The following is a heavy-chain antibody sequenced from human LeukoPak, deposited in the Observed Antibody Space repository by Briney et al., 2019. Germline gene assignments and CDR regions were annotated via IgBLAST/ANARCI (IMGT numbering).Heavy chain of an antibody. D-gene: IGHD3-22*01. CDR2: FYPEDGET. V-gene: IGHV1-24*01. CDR3: ATWQSVYYYDSSGYLFDY. Sequence: ASVKVSCKVSGYTLTELSMHWVRQAPGKGLEWMGGFYPEDGETIYAQKFQGRVTMTEDTSTDTAYMELSSLRSEDTAVYYCATWQSVYYYDSSGYLFDYWGQGTLVTVSS. J-gene: IGHJ4*02. CDR1: GYTLTELS.